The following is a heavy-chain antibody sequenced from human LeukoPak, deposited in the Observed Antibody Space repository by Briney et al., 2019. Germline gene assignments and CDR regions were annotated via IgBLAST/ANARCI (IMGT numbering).Heavy chain of an antibody. J-gene: IGHJ3*01. D-gene: IGHD4-17*01. CDR3: ARVGHPTPRRVLSAVTIPTAGAFDV. CDR1: GGSFSTYY. CDR2: INHSGLT. Sequence: SETLSLTCAVYGGSFSTYYWSWIRQPPGKGLEWIGEINHSGLTKYNPSLKSRVIMSVDTSKNQFSLRLSSVTAADTAVYYCARVGHPTPRRVLSAVTIPTAGAFDVWGQGTMVTVSS. V-gene: IGHV4-34*01.